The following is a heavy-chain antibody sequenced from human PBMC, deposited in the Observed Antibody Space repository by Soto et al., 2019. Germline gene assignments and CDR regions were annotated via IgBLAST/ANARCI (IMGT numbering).Heavy chain of an antibody. CDR2: ISGSGGST. CDR1: GFTFSSYA. Sequence: GGSLRLSCAASGFTFSSYAMSWVRQAPGKGLEWVSAISGSGGSTYYADSVKGRFTISRDNSKNTLYLQMNSLRAEDTAVYYCAKGQMIVVVITTGYDYWGQGTLVTVSS. CDR3: AKGQMIVVVITTGYDY. J-gene: IGHJ4*02. V-gene: IGHV3-23*01. D-gene: IGHD3-22*01.